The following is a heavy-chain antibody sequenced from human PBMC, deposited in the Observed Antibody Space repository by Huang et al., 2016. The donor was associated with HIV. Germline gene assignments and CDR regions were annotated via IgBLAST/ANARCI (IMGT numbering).Heavy chain of an antibody. Sequence: LEWVGFIRSKASGGTTEYAASVKGRFTISRDDSKSIAYQQMNSLKIEDTAVYYCTRENYDFWSGYYKYYFDYWGQGTLVTVSS. V-gene: IGHV3-49*02. CDR2: IRSKASGGTT. D-gene: IGHD3-3*01. CDR3: TRENYDFWSGYYKYYFDY. J-gene: IGHJ4*02.